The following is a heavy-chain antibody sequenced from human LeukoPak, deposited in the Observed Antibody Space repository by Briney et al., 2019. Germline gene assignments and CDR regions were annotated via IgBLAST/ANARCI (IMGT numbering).Heavy chain of an antibody. V-gene: IGHV4-39*01. CDR2: IYYSGST. Sequence: TSETLSLTCTVSGGSISSSIYYWGWIRQPPGQGLEWIGSIYYSGSTYYNPSLKSRVTISVDTSKKQFSLKLSSVTAADTAVYYCATPVGYDSSGFWFDPWGQGTLVTVSS. J-gene: IGHJ5*02. CDR1: GGSISSSIYY. D-gene: IGHD3-22*01. CDR3: ATPVGYDSSGFWFDP.